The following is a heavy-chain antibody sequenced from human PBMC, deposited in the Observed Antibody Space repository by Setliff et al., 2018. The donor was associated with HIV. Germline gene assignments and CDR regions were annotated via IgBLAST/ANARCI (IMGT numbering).Heavy chain of an antibody. CDR2: IYYTGRT. Sequence: TVSGGFISSSSYYWGWIRQPPGKGLEWIGSIYYTGRTTYNPSLRSRVTISLDTSKTQFSLSLTSVTAADTAMYYCARRGKTENSYVLNWFDPWGQGILVTVSS. V-gene: IGHV4-39*07. D-gene: IGHD5-18*01. CDR1: GGFISSSSYY. CDR3: ARRGKTENSYVLNWFDP. J-gene: IGHJ5*02.